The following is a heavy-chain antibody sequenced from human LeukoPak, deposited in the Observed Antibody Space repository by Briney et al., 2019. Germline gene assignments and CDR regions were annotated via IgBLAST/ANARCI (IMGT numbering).Heavy chain of an antibody. CDR1: GFTFSSYE. CDR2: ISSSGSTI. V-gene: IGHV3-48*03. CDR3: ARDLAVAGNM. D-gene: IGHD6-19*01. Sequence: GGSLRLSCAASGFTFSSYEMSWVSQAPGKGLEGVSYISSSGSTIYYADSVKGRFTISRDNAKNSLYLQMNSLRAEDTAVYYCARDLAVAGNMWGQGTLVTVSS. J-gene: IGHJ4*02.